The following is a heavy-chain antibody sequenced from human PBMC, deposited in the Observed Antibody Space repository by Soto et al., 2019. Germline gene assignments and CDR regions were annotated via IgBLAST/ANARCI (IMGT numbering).Heavy chain of an antibody. CDR2: ISYDGSNK. CDR3: ARVHSSGWFKVDY. J-gene: IGHJ4*02. D-gene: IGHD6-19*01. Sequence: GGSLRLSCAASGFTFSSYGMHWVRQAPGKGLEWVAVISYDGSNKYYADSVKGRFTISRDNAKNTLYLQMNSLRAEDTAVYYCARVHSSGWFKVDYWGQGTLVTVSS. CDR1: GFTFSSYG. V-gene: IGHV3-30*03.